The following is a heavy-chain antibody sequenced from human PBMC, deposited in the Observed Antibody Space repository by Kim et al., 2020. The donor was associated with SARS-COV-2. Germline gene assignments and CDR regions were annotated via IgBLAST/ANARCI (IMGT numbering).Heavy chain of an antibody. V-gene: IGHV4-30-2*05. Sequence: YYNPSLKSRVTISVDTSKNQFSLKLSSVTAADTAVYYCARDTKSSSSYDYWGQGTLVTVSS. CDR3: ARDTKSSSSYDY. D-gene: IGHD6-6*01. J-gene: IGHJ4*02.